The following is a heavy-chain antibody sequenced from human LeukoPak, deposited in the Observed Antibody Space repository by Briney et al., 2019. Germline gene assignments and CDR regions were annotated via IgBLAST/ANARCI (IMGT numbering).Heavy chain of an antibody. Sequence: GGSLRLSCAASGFTFSSYWMSWVRQAPGKGLEWVANIKQDGSEKYYVDSVKGRFTISRDNAKNSLYLQMNSLRAEDTAKYYCARVDGPTVFVYYLDFWGQGTLATVSS. V-gene: IGHV3-7*01. J-gene: IGHJ4*02. CDR2: IKQDGSEK. CDR1: GFTFSSYW. CDR3: ARVDGPTVFVYYLDF. D-gene: IGHD1-1*01.